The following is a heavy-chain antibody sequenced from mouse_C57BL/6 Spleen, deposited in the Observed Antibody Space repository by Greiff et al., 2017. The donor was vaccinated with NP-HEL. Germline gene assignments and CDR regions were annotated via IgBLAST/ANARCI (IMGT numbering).Heavy chain of an antibody. V-gene: IGHV1-55*01. CDR1: GYTFTSYW. J-gene: IGHJ4*01. D-gene: IGHD1-1*01. CDR2: IYPGSGST. CDR3: ARFGGPITTVVAVDYYAMDY. Sequence: QVQLQQPGAELVKPGASVKMSCKASGYTFTSYWITWVKQRPGQGLEWIGDIYPGSGSTNYNEKFKSKATLTVDTSSSTAYMQLSSLTSEDSAVYYCARFGGPITTVVAVDYYAMDYWGQGTSVTVSS.